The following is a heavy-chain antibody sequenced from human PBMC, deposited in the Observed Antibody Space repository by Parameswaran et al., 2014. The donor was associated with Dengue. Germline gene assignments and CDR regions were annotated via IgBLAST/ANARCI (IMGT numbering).Heavy chain of an antibody. CDR3: ARGQAVVTAKQGSNYYYGMDV. D-gene: IGHD2-21*02. J-gene: IGHJ6*02. V-gene: IGHV4-34*01. Sequence: PGKGLEWIGEINHSGSTNYNPSLKSRVTISVDTSKNQFSLKLSSVTAADTAVYYCARGQAVVTAKQGSNYYYGMDVWGQGTTVTVSS. CDR2: INHSGST.